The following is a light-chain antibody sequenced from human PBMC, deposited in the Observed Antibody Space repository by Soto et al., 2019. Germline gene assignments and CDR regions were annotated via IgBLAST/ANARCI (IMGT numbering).Light chain of an antibody. V-gene: IGKV3-11*01. J-gene: IGKJ3*01. CDR3: QQRSNWPPFT. CDR1: QSVSNY. Sequence: EIVLTQSPVTLSVSPGERATLTCRASQSVSNYLAWYQQKPGQAPRLLIYDTSTRATGIPARFSGSGSGTDFTLTISSLEPEVFAVYYCQQRSNWPPFTFGPGTKVDIK. CDR2: DTS.